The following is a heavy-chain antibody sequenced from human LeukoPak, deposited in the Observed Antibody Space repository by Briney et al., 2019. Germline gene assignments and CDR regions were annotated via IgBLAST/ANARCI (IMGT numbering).Heavy chain of an antibody. CDR2: IYHSGST. J-gene: IGHJ3*02. CDR3: ASGQSGSDYSRGAFDI. Sequence: SETLSLTCAVSGGSISSSNWWSWVRQPPGKGLEWIGEIYHSGSTNYNPSLKSRVTISVDKSKNQFSLKLSSVTAADTAVYYCASGQSGSDYSRGAFDIWGQGTMVTVSS. CDR1: GGSISSSNW. D-gene: IGHD1-26*01. V-gene: IGHV4-4*02.